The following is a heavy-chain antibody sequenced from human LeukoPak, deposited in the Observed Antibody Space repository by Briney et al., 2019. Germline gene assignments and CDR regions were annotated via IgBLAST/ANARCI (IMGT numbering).Heavy chain of an antibody. CDR2: ISSSSSTI. V-gene: IGHV3-48*02. Sequence: GGSLRLSCAASGFTFSSYSMNWVRQAPGKGLEWVSYISSSSSTIYYADSVKGRFTISRDNAKNSLYLQVNSLRDEDTAVYYCARDPTRGYHYYYGMDVWGQGTTVTVSS. CDR1: GFTFSSYS. J-gene: IGHJ6*02. CDR3: ARDPTRGYHYYYGMDV.